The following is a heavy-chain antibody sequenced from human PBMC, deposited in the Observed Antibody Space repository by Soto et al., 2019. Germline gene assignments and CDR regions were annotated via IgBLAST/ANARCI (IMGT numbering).Heavy chain of an antibody. Sequence: SETLSLTCAVYGGSFSGYYWSWIRQPPGKGLEWIGEINHSGSTNYNRSLKSRVTISVDTSKNQCSLKLSSVTGADTAVYYRAGEEYYYASSGPDYYYYGMDVWGQGTPVTVSS. D-gene: IGHD3-22*01. CDR3: AGEEYYYASSGPDYYYYGMDV. V-gene: IGHV4-34*01. J-gene: IGHJ6*02. CDR2: INHSGST. CDR1: GGSFSGYY.